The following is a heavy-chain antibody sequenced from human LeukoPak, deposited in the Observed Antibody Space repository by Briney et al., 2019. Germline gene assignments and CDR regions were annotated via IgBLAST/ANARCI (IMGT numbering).Heavy chain of an antibody. V-gene: IGHV3-11*01. CDR2: ISTSGSTI. Sequence: GGSLRLSCAASGFTFSDYYMTWIRQAPGKGLEWVSYISTSGSTIHADSVKGRFTISRDNAKNSLYLQMNSLRAEDTAVYYCGREARAPRDWGQGALVTVSS. CDR3: GREARAPRD. CDR1: GFTFSDYY. J-gene: IGHJ4*02.